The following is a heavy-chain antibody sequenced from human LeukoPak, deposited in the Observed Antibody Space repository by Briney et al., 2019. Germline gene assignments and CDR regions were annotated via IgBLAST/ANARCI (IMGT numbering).Heavy chain of an antibody. V-gene: IGHV3-21*01. CDR3: TRDITNSWFHYYYMDV. CDR1: GFTFSSYS. Sequence: PGGSLRLSCAASGFTFSSYSMNWVRQAPGKGREWVSSISSSSSYIYYADSWKGRFTIPRDNGKNSLYQQMNSLRAEDTAVYYCTRDITNSWFHYYYMDVWGKGTTVTVSS. J-gene: IGHJ6*03. D-gene: IGHD3-10*01. CDR2: ISSSSSYI.